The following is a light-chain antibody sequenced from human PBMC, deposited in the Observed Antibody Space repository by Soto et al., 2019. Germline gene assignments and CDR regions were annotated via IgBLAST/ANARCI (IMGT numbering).Light chain of an antibody. CDR1: SSNIGAGYD. CDR2: GNS. CDR3: QSSDSSLSGFYV. J-gene: IGLJ1*01. Sequence: QSVLTQPPSVSGAPGQRVTISCTGSSSNIGAGYDVHWYQQLPGTAPKLLIYGNSNRPSGVPDRFSGSKSGTSASLAITGLQAEDEADYYSQSSDSSLSGFYVFGAGT. V-gene: IGLV1-40*01.